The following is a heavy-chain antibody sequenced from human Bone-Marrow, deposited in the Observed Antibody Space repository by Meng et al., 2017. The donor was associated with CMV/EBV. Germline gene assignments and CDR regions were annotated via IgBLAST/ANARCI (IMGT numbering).Heavy chain of an antibody. CDR1: GYNFTGYY. D-gene: IGHD5-24*01. V-gene: IGHV1-2*02. CDR2: INPNSGGT. CDR3: ARDQKARGMATIRRANAFDI. J-gene: IGHJ3*02. Sequence: ASVKVSCKASGYNFTGYYMHWVRQAPGQGLEWMGWINPNSGGTNYAQKFQGRVTMTRDTSISTAYMELSRLRSDDTAVYYCARDQKARGMATIRRANAFDIWGQGTMVTVSS.